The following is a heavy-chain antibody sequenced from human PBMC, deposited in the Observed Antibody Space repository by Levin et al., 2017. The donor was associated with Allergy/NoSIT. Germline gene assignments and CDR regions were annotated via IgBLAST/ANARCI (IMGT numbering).Heavy chain of an antibody. Sequence: KTGGSLRLSCTASGFTFGDYAMSWFRQAPGKGLEWAGFIRSKAYGGTTEYAASVKGRFTISRDDSKSIAYLQMNSLKTEDTAVYYCTRQTGYSSGWVYWFDPWGQGTLVTVSS. CDR3: TRQTGYSSGWVYWFDP. CDR2: IRSKAYGGTT. V-gene: IGHV3-49*05. CDR1: GFTFGDYA. D-gene: IGHD6-19*01. J-gene: IGHJ5*02.